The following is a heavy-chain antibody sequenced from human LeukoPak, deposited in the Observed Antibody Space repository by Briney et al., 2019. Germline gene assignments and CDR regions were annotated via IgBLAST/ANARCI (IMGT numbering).Heavy chain of an antibody. CDR2: ISNTGGGT. V-gene: IGHV3-23*01. Sequence: PGGSLRLSCVVSGFTFGSYAMSWVRQAPGKGLEWVSGISNTGGGTYYADSVKGRFIISRDNSKDTLYLQMNSLRAEDPAVYYCAKGYRYFDYWGQGTLVTVSS. CDR3: AKGYRYFDY. D-gene: IGHD5-18*01. CDR1: GFTFGSYA. J-gene: IGHJ4*02.